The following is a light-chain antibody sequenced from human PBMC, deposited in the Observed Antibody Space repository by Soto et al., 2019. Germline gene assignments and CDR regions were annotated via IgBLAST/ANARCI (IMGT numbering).Light chain of an antibody. J-gene: IGKJ5*01. CDR1: QSVSSN. V-gene: IGKV3-15*01. Sequence: EIVMTQSPATLSVSPGERATLSCRASQSVSSNLAWYQQKPGQAPRLLIYGASTRATGIPARFSGSGPGTEFTLTISSLQSEDFAVYYCQQYNNWPSITFGQGTRLEI. CDR3: QQYNNWPSIT. CDR2: GAS.